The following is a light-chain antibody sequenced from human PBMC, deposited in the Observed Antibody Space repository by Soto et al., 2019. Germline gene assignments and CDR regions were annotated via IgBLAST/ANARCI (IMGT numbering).Light chain of an antibody. J-gene: IGKJ2*01. CDR3: QQYGSSPPYT. V-gene: IGKV3-20*01. CDR1: QSVSSSY. CDR2: GAS. Sequence: EIVLTQSQGTLSLSPGERATLSCRASQSVSSSYLAWYQQKPGQAPRLLIYGASSRATGIPDMFSGSGSGTDSTLTISRLEPEDFAVYYCQQYGSSPPYTFGQGTKLEIK.